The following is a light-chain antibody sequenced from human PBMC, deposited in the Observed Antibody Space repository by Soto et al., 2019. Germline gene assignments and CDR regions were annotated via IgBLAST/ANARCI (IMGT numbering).Light chain of an antibody. V-gene: IGKV1-39*01. CDR3: QQSYGTPLT. CDR1: QSISNY. Sequence: DMEMTQSPSSLSASVGDRVTITCRASQSISNYLNWYQHKPGKVPKLLIYAASSLQSGVPTRFSGSGSWTDFTLTINSLQPEDFANYYCQQSYGTPLTFGGGSKIEIK. CDR2: AAS. J-gene: IGKJ4*01.